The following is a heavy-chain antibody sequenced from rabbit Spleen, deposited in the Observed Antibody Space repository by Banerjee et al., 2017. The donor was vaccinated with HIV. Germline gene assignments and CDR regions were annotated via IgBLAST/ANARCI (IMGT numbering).Heavy chain of an antibody. J-gene: IGHJ4*01. Sequence: QSLEESGGGLVQPEGSLTLTCTASGFDLNNYYYMCWVRQAPGKGLEWIACIYGGGSGSTYYAKWAKGPFTISRSTSLNTVTLQMTRVTAADTATYFCARDLPDVIGWNFNLWGPGTLVTVS. CDR3: ARDLPDVIGWNFNL. V-gene: IGHV1S40*01. D-gene: IGHD1-1*01. CDR2: IYGGGSGST. CDR1: GFDLNNYYY.